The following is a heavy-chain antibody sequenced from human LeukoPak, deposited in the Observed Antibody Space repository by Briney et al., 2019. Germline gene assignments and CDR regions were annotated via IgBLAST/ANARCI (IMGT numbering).Heavy chain of an antibody. V-gene: IGHV4-30-4*01. CDR3: AREEMGFDY. Sequence: SETLSLTCTVSGGSVNSGNYYWSWIRQPPGKGLEWIGYIYYSGSTYYNPSLKSRVTISVDTSKNQFSLKLSSVTAADTAVYFCAREEMGFDYWGQGTLVTVSS. D-gene: IGHD5-24*01. CDR2: IYYSGST. J-gene: IGHJ4*02. CDR1: GGSVNSGNYY.